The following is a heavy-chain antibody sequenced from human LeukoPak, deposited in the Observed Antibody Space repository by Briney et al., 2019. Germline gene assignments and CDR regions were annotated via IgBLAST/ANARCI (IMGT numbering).Heavy chain of an antibody. J-gene: IGHJ5*02. V-gene: IGHV4-30-4*01. CDR2: MYYSGST. CDR3: ARPYYYDSRIDP. CDR1: GGSITSGDYY. D-gene: IGHD3-22*01. Sequence: NPSQTLSLTCTVSGGSITSGDYYWSWLRQPPGRGLEWIAYMYYSGSTYYNPSLKSRVTMSADTSKNQFSLKLSSVTAADTAVYYCARPYYYDSRIDPWGQGTLVTVSS.